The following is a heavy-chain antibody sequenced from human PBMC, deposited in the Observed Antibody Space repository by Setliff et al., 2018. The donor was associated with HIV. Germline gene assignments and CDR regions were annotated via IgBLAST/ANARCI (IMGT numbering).Heavy chain of an antibody. CDR3: ATGFNWNYVEGAFDI. Sequence: ASVMVSCKASGYPFTGYYMHWVRQAPGQGLEWMGRINPDSGDTNYAQKFQGRVTMTRDTSINTAYMDLNRLRSDDTAVYYCATGFNWNYVEGAFDIWGQGTMVTVSS. D-gene: IGHD1-7*01. CDR1: GYPFTGYY. V-gene: IGHV1-2*06. CDR2: INPDSGDT. J-gene: IGHJ3*02.